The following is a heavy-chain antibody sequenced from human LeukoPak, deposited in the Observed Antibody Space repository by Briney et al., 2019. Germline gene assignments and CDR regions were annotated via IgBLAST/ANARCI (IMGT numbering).Heavy chain of an antibody. V-gene: IGHV1-2*02. D-gene: IGHD2-15*01. Sequence: ASVKDSCKASGYTFTGYYKHWVRPAPGQGLEWMGWINPNSGGTNYAQKFQGRVTMTRDTSISTAYMELSRLRSDDTAVYYCARWANVVVVAATRWFDPWGQGTLVTVSS. CDR2: INPNSGGT. CDR1: GYTFTGYY. J-gene: IGHJ5*02. CDR3: ARWANVVVVAATRWFDP.